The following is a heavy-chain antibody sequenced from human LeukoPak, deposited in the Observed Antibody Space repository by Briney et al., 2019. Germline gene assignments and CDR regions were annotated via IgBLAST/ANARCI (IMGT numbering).Heavy chain of an antibody. J-gene: IGHJ5*02. D-gene: IGHD6-19*01. CDR1: GFTFSSYA. V-gene: IGHV3-21*01. CDR2: ISSSSSYI. CDR3: ARVGYSSGWYGWFDP. Sequence: GGSLRLSCAASGFTFSSYAMSWVRQAPGKGLEWVSSISSSSSYIYYADSVKGRFTISRDNAKNSLFLQMNSLRAEDTAVYYCARVGYSSGWYGWFDPWGQGTLVTVSS.